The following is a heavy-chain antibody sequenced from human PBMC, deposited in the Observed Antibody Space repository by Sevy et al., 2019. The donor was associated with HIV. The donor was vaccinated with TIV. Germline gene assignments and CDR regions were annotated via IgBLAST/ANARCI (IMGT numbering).Heavy chain of an antibody. V-gene: IGHV3-23*01. CDR3: AKDRYYDSSGFYVWDY. CDR2: IRGSGGST. Sequence: GGSLRLSCAASGFSFSTYDMSWVRQAPGKGLEWVSAIRGSGGSTYYAGSAQGRFTISRDNSKNTLYLQMDSLRAEDTAVYYCAKDRYYDSSGFYVWDYWGQGTLVTVSS. D-gene: IGHD3-22*01. J-gene: IGHJ4*02. CDR1: GFSFSTYD.